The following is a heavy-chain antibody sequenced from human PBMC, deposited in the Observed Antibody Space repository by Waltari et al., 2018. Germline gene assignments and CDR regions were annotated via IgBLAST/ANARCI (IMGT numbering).Heavy chain of an antibody. J-gene: IGHJ6*03. V-gene: IGHV1-2*02. CDR3: VIGVRGDSYMDV. D-gene: IGHD3-10*01. CDR1: GYSFIVYS. CDR2: INHNSGGT. Sequence: QVQLVPSEAVVKKPRASVRLSCRASGYSFIVYSMQCVRTAPGQGLVWRGWINHNSGGTNYAQKFKGRVTMTRETSISTAYMELSRLRSDDTAVYYCVIGVRGDSYMDVWGKGTTVTVSS.